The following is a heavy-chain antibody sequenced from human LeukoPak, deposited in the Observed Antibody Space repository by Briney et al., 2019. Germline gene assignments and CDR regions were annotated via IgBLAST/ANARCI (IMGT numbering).Heavy chain of an antibody. CDR2: INSGSTNP. V-gene: IGHV3-21*01. Sequence: GGSLRLSCEASGFIFSSYTMNWIRQAPGKGLEWVASINSGSTNPYYADSVKGRFTISRDDAKKSLYLQLTSLRVEDTSVYYCARDFLAAGDYWGQGTLVTVSS. CDR3: ARDFLAAGDY. D-gene: IGHD6-13*01. J-gene: IGHJ4*02. CDR1: GFIFSSYT.